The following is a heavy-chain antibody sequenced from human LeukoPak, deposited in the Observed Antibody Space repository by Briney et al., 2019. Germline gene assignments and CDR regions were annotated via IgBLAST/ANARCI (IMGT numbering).Heavy chain of an antibody. CDR2: ISSSSSYI. CDR3: ARATHYYESSGYDY. V-gene: IGHV3-21*04. Sequence: KTGGSLRLSCAASGFTFSSYSMNWVRQAPGKGVEWVSSISSSSSYIYYADSVKGRFTISRDNAKNSLYLQMNSLRAEDTALYYCARATHYYESSGYDYWGQGTLVTVSS. D-gene: IGHD3-22*01. CDR1: GFTFSSYS. J-gene: IGHJ4*02.